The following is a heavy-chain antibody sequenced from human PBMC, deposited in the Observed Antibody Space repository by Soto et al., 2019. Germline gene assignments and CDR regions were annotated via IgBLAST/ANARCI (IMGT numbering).Heavy chain of an antibody. D-gene: IGHD3-3*01. CDR1: GGSISSGGYS. Sequence: QLQLQESGSGVVKPSQTLSLTCAVSGGSISSGGYSWSRIRQPPGKGLEWIGYIYHSGSTYYNPYLKSRVTISVYRSKNQFSLKLSSETAADTAVYYCARHWSGLQVHPWRQGTLITVSS. V-gene: IGHV4-30-2*01. J-gene: IGHJ5*02. CDR3: ARHWSGLQVHP. CDR2: IYHSGST.